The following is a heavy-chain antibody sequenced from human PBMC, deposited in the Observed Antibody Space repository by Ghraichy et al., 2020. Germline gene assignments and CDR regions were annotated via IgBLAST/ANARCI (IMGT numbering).Heavy chain of an antibody. CDR2: IYYSGST. CDR1: GGSISSSSYY. D-gene: IGHD2-2*02. CDR3: ARGGGDCSSTSCYIIGYYYYYMDV. J-gene: IGHJ6*03. Sequence: SETLSLTSTVSGGSISSSSYYWGWIRQPPGKGLEWIGSIYYSGSTYYNPSLKSRVTISVDTSKNQFSLKLSSVTAADTAVYYCARGGGDCSSTSCYIIGYYYYYMDVWGKGTTVTVSS. V-gene: IGHV4-39*07.